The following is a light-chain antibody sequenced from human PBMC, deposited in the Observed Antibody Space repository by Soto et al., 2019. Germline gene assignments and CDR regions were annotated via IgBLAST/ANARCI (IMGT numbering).Light chain of an antibody. CDR1: SSDVGGYNY. J-gene: IGLJ1*01. CDR3: SSYTSSSTLVV. CDR2: DVS. V-gene: IGLV2-14*01. Sequence: QSALTQPASVSGSPGQSITISCTGTSSDVGGYNYVSWYQQHPGKAPKLMIYDVSNRPSGVSNRFSGSKSGNTASLTISGLQAEDVADYYCSSYTSSSTLVVFATGTKVTVL.